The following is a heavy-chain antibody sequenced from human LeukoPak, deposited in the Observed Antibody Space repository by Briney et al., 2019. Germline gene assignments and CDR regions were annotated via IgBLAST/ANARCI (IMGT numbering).Heavy chain of an antibody. CDR2: IRYDGSNK. V-gene: IGHV3-30*02. Sequence: GGSLRLSCAASGFTFSSYGMHWVRQAPGKGLEWVAFIRYDGSNKYYADSVKGRFTISRDNSKNTLYLQMNSLRAEDTAVYYCAKGGRRYGYYFDYWGQGTLVTVSS. J-gene: IGHJ4*02. CDR1: GFTFSSYG. CDR3: AKGGRRYGYYFDY. D-gene: IGHD1-1*01.